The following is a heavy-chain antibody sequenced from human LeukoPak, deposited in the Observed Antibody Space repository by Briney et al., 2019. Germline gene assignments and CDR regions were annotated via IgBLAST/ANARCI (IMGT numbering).Heavy chain of an antibody. CDR2: IYSGGST. Sequence: GGSLRLSCAASGFTVSSNYMSWVRQAPGKGLEWVSVIYSGGSTYYADSVKGRFTISRDNSKNTLYLQMNSLRAEDTAVYYCAKGDYGPLTGAFDIWGQGTMVTVSS. CDR1: GFTVSSNY. D-gene: IGHD4-17*01. J-gene: IGHJ3*02. CDR3: AKGDYGPLTGAFDI. V-gene: IGHV3-53*01.